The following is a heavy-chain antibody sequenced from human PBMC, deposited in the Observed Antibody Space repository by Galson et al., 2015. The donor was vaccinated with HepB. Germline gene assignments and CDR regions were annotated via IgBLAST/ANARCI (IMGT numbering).Heavy chain of an antibody. CDR3: ARIPYCSSTSCYQHWYFDL. Sequence: ETLSLTCSVSDGSISSYFWSWIRQPAGKGLEWIGRVYTSGTTNYNPSLKSRVTMSVDTSKNQLSLTLSSVTAADTAVYYCARIPYCSSTSCYQHWYFDLWGRGTLVTVSS. CDR2: VYTSGTT. CDR1: DGSISSYF. V-gene: IGHV4-4*07. D-gene: IGHD2-2*01. J-gene: IGHJ2*01.